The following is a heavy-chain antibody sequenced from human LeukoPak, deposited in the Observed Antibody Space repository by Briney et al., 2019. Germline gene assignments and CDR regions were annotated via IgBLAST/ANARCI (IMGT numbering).Heavy chain of an antibody. CDR1: GFTFSSYW. V-gene: IGHV3-74*01. CDR2: IASDGSST. J-gene: IGHJ4*02. D-gene: IGHD4-23*01. CDR3: ARGRPHGNDY. Sequence: GGSLRLSCAASGFTFSSYWMNWVRRAPGKGLVWVSRIASDGSSTTYTDSVKGRFSISRDNAKNTLYLQMNSLRVEDTAVYYCARGRPHGNDYWGQGTLVTVSS.